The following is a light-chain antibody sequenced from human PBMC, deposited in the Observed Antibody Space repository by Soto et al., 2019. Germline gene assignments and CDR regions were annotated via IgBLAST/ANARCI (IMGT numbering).Light chain of an antibody. CDR3: QQSFHTPYP. V-gene: IGKV1-39*01. CDR2: DSS. Sequence: DIPMTQSPSSLSASVEDSVTISCRASQNINKNLNWYQQKSGKAPSLLIYDSSTFQSGVPSRFSGSGSGTEFTLAITNLQPEDFASYYCQQSFHTPYPFGQGTKLEI. CDR1: QNINKN. J-gene: IGKJ2*01.